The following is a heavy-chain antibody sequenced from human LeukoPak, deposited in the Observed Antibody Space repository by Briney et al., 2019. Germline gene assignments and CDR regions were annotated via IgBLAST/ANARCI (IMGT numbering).Heavy chain of an antibody. J-gene: IGHJ4*02. CDR2: INPNSGGT. V-gene: IGHV1-2*02. CDR3: ARGGGTQYYYDSSGYYFDY. Sequence: ASVKVSCKASGYTFTGYYMHWVRQAPGQGLEWMGWINPNSGGTNYAQKFQGRVTMTRDTSISTAYMELSRLRSDDTAVYYCARGGGTQYYYDSSGYYFDYWGQGTLVTVSS. D-gene: IGHD3-22*01. CDR1: GYTFTGYY.